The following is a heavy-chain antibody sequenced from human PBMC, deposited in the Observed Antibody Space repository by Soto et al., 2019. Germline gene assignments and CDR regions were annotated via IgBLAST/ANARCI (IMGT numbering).Heavy chain of an antibody. CDR1: GFTFSSYS. V-gene: IGHV3-21*01. CDR2: ISSSSSYI. Sequence: GGSLRLSCAVSGFTFSSYSMNWVRQAPGKGLEWVSSISSSSSYIYYADSVKGRFTISRDNAKNSLYLQMNSLRAEDMAVYYCARGVTALYYFDFWGQGTLVTVSS. CDR3: ARGVTALYYFDF. J-gene: IGHJ4*02. D-gene: IGHD3-16*01.